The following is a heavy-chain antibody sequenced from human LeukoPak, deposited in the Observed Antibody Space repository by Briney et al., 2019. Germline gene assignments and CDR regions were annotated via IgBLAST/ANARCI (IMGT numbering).Heavy chain of an antibody. D-gene: IGHD2-15*01. CDR3: ARDLAPIVVVVAATGWWFDP. Sequence: GGSLRLSCAASGFTISSYSMNWVRQAPGKGLEWVSSISSSSSYIYYADSVKGRFTISRDNAKNSLYLQMNSLRAEDTAVYYCARDLAPIVVVVAATGWWFDPWGQGTLVTVSS. V-gene: IGHV3-21*01. CDR1: GFTISSYS. CDR2: ISSSSSYI. J-gene: IGHJ5*02.